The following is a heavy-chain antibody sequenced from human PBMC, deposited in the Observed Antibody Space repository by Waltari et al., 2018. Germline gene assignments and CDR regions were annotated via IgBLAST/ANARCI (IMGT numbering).Heavy chain of an antibody. CDR3: ARDPYSITIFGVVTNWFDP. J-gene: IGHJ5*02. D-gene: IGHD3-3*01. V-gene: IGHV1-69*01. CDR2: IIPIFGTA. Sequence: GLEWMGGIIPIFGTANYAQKFQGRVTITADESTSTAYMELSSLRSEDTAVYYCARDPYSITIFGVVTNWFDPWGQGTLVTVSS.